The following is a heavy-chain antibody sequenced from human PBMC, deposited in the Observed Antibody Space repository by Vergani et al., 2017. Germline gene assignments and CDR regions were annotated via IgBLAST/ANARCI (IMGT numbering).Heavy chain of an antibody. D-gene: IGHD5-12*01. CDR2: ISAYNGNT. CDR1: GYTFTSYG. J-gene: IGHJ6*03. V-gene: IGHV1-18*01. Sequence: QVQLVQSGAEVKKPGASVKVSCKASGYTFTSYGISWVRQATGQGLEWMGWISAYNGNTNYAQKPQGRVTMTTDTSTSTAYMELRSLRSADTAVYYCARHRADIVATANYYYYYMDVWGKGTTVTVSS. CDR3: ARHRADIVATANYYYYYMDV.